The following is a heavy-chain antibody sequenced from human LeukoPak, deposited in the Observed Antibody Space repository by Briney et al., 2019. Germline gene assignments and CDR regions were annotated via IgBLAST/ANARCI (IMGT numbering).Heavy chain of an antibody. Sequence: SETLSLTCTVSGGSISSYYWSWIRQPPGKGLEWIGYIYTSGSTNYNPSLKSRVTMSVDTSKNQFSLKLTSVTAADTAVYYCARVGYSSSYMDVWGKGTTVTVSS. D-gene: IGHD6-13*01. CDR2: IYTSGST. CDR1: GGSISSYY. J-gene: IGHJ6*03. CDR3: ARVGYSSSYMDV. V-gene: IGHV4-4*09.